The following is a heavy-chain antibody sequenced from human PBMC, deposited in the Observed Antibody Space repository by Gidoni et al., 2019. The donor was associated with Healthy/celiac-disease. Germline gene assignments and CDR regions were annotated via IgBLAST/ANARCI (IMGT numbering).Heavy chain of an antibody. Sequence: QVQLVQSGAEVKKPGASVKVSCKASGYTFTSYDINWVRQATGQGLEWMGWMNTNSGNTGYAQKCQGRVTMTRNTSISTAYMELSSLRSEDTAVYYCARAGPREMVYYAFDIWGQGTMVTVSS. CDR2: MNTNSGNT. CDR1: GYTFTSYD. CDR3: ARAGPREMVYYAFDI. D-gene: IGHD2-8*01. J-gene: IGHJ3*02. V-gene: IGHV1-8*01.